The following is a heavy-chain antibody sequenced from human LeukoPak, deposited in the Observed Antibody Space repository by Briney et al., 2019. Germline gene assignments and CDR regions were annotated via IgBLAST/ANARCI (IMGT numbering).Heavy chain of an antibody. Sequence: GGSLRLSCAASGFTFSSYSMNWVRQAPGKGLVWVSRINLDGSDRSNADSVNGRFTISRDNAKNTLSLQMNSLRDEDTAVYYCARVHYSGHAFDMWGQGTMVIVSS. CDR1: GFTFSSYS. J-gene: IGHJ3*02. CDR3: ARVHYSGHAFDM. CDR2: INLDGSDR. D-gene: IGHD1-26*01. V-gene: IGHV3-74*01.